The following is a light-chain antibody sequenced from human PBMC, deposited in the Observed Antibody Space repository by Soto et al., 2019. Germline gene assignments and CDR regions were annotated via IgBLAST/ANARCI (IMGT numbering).Light chain of an antibody. CDR2: AAS. CDR3: QQSSSTPLT. CDR1: QSISSY. J-gene: IGKJ4*01. V-gene: IGKV1-39*01. Sequence: DIQMTQSPSSLSASVGDRVTITCRASQSISSYLNWYQQKPGKAPKLLIYAASSLQSGVPSRFSGSGSGTDFTLTISSLQPEDVATYYCQQSSSTPLTFGGGTKVDIK.